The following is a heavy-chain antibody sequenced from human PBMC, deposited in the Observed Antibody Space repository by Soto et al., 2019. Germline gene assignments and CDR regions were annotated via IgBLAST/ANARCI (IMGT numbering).Heavy chain of an antibody. J-gene: IGHJ4*02. CDR3: AVRYCSGGSCSPFDY. CDR1: GGTFSSYT. Sequence: QVQLVQSGAEVKKPGSSVKVSCKASGGTFSSYTISWVRQAPGQGLEWMGRIIPILGIANYAQKFQGRVTITADKSTSTAYMELSSLRSEDTAVHYCAVRYCSGGSCSPFDYWGQGTLVTVSS. CDR2: IIPILGIA. D-gene: IGHD2-15*01. V-gene: IGHV1-69*02.